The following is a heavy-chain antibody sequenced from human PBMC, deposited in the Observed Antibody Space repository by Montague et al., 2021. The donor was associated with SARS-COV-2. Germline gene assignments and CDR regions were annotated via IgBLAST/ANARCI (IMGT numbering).Heavy chain of an antibody. J-gene: IGHJ4*02. CDR1: GGSFSGYY. CDR3: ARWDPQTLTLIGLRGKSASDQ. V-gene: IGHV4-34*01. D-gene: IGHD4-23*01. Sequence: SETLSLTCAVYGGSFSGYYWTWIHQSPGKGLEWIAEINHSGTTNYNFNPSLRSRVTISVDTSKSQFSLKLSSVTAADTGVYYCARWDPQTLTLIGLRGKSASDQWGQGTLVTVSS. CDR2: INHSGTT.